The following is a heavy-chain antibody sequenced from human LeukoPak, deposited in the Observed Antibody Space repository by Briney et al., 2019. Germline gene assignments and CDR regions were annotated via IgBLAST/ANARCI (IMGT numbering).Heavy chain of an antibody. CDR3: AASRERWLQY. D-gene: IGHD5-24*01. CDR2: INPNSGGT. V-gene: IGHV1-2*02. CDR1: GYTFTSYD. J-gene: IGHJ4*02. Sequence: ASVKVSCKASGYTFTSYDINWVRQATGQGLEWMGWINPNSGGTNYAQKFQGRVTMTRDTSISTAYMELSRLRSDDTAVYYCAASRERWLQYWGQGTLVTVSS.